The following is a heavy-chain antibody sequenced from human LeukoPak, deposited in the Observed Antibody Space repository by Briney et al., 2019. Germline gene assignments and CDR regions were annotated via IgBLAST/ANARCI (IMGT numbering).Heavy chain of an antibody. CDR2: IYHSGST. CDR1: GGSISNGFY. Sequence: KPSETLSLTCTVSGGSISNGFYWGWIRQPPGKGLEWSGEIYHSGSTNYNPSLKSRVTISVDTSKNQFSLKLSSVTAADTAVYYCARHGAAAGYYYYYYMDVWGKGTTVTIPS. CDR3: ARHGAAAGYYYYYYMDV. J-gene: IGHJ6*03. D-gene: IGHD6-13*01. V-gene: IGHV4-38-2*02.